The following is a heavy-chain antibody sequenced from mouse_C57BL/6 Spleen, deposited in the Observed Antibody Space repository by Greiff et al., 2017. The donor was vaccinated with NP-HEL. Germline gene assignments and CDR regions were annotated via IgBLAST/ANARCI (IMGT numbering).Heavy chain of an antibody. J-gene: IGHJ2*01. CDR3: ASLDDSNYVYFDY. D-gene: IGHD2-5*01. CDR2: SYPGDGDT. V-gene: IGHV1-82*01. CDR1: GYAFSSSW. Sequence: VQLQQSGPELVKPGASVKISCKASGYAFSSSWMNWVKQRPGKGLEWIGRSYPGDGDTNYNGKFKGKATLTADKSSSTAYMQLSSLTSEDSAVYFCASLDDSNYVYFDYWGQGTTLTVSS.